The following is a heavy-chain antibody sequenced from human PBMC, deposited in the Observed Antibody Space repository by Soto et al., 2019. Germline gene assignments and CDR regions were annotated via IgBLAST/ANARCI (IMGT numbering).Heavy chain of an antibody. CDR2: IKSKTDGGTT. D-gene: IGHD3-3*01. V-gene: IGHV3-15*01. Sequence: PGGSLRLSCAASGLTVSGKKYVAWVRQAPGKGLEWVGRIKSKTDGGTTDYAAPVKGRFTISRDDSKNTLYLQMNSLKTEDTAVYYCTTDVDFWSGYSTWDYWGQGTLVTVSS. CDR1: GLTVSGKKY. J-gene: IGHJ4*02. CDR3: TTDVDFWSGYSTWDY.